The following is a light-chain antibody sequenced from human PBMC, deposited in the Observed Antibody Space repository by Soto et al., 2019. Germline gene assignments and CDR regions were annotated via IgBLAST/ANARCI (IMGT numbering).Light chain of an antibody. J-gene: IGKJ1*01. V-gene: IGKV1-39*01. CDR2: AAS. CDR1: QSISNH. Sequence: DIQMTQSPSSLSASVEDRVIITCRASQSISNHLNWYQQKPGKAPKLLIFAASSLQSGVTSRFSGSRSGPDFTLTISSLQPEDFATYYCKQSYSSPPTFGQGTKVDIK. CDR3: KQSYSSPPT.